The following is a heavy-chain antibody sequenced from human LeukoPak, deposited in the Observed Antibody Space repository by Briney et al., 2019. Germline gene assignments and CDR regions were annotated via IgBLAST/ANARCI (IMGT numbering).Heavy chain of an antibody. CDR3: ARELSGTTSYYFDY. D-gene: IGHD1-7*01. V-gene: IGHV3-48*03. J-gene: IGHJ4*02. CDR1: GFTFSSYE. CDR2: ISTSGNTR. Sequence: AGGSLRLSCAASGFTFSSYEMNWVRQAPGKGLEWVSYISTSGNTRYYADSVKGRFTISRDNAKNSLYLQMNSLRVEDTAVYYCARELSGTTSYYFDYWGQGTLVTVS.